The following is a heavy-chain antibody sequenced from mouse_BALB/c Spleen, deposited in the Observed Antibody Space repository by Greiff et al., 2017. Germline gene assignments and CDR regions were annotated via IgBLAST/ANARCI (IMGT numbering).Heavy chain of an antibody. Sequence: VQLQQPGAELVKPGASVKLSCKASGYTFTSYWMHWVKQRPGQGLEWIGEINPSNGRTNYNEKFKSKATLTVDKSSSTAYMQLSSLTSEDSEVYYCARSRGSSPWFAYWGQGTLVTVSA. CDR3: ARSRGSSPWFAY. V-gene: IGHV1S81*02. J-gene: IGHJ3*01. CDR2: INPSNGRT. CDR1: GYTFTSYW. D-gene: IGHD1-1*01.